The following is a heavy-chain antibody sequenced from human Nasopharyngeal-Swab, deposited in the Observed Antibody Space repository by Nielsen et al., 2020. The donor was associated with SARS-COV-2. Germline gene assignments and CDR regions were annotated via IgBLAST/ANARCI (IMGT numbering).Heavy chain of an antibody. CDR2: IYWDDDK. V-gene: IGHV2-5*02. D-gene: IGHD2-21*02. J-gene: IGHJ4*02. CDR1: GFSLSTTGVG. CDR3: ARRVTDIRFFDY. Sequence: SGPTLVNPTQTLTLTCSFSGFSLSTTGVGVAWIRQPPGKALEWLALIYWDDDKRYSPSRNSRLTITKDSSKNQVVLTMTNMDPLDTGTYFCARRVTDIRFFDYWGQGTLVTVSS.